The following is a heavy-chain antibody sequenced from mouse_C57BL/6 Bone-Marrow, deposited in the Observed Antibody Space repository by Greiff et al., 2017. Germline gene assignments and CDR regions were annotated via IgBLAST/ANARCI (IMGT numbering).Heavy chain of an antibody. CDR3: ARWGYHWYFDV. Sequence: VQLQQPGAELVRPGSSVKLSCKASGYTFTSYWMHWVKQRPIQGLEWIGNIDPSDSETHYTQKFKDKATLTVDKSSSAAYMQLSSLTSEDSAVYYCARWGYHWYFDVWGTGTTVTVSS. D-gene: IGHD2-2*01. CDR1: GYTFTSYW. V-gene: IGHV1-52*01. J-gene: IGHJ1*03. CDR2: IDPSDSET.